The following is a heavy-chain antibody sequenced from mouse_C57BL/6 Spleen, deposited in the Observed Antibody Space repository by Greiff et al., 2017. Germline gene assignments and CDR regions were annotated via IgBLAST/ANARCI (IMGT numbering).Heavy chain of an antibody. CDR3: VLGGYYYAY. Sequence: EVKLMESGGGLVQPKGSLKLSCAASGFSFNTYAMNWVRQAPGKGLEWVARIRSKSNNYATYYADSVKDRFTISRDDSESMLYLQMNNLKTEDTAMYYCVLGGYYYAYWGQGTLVTVSA. CDR2: IRSKSNNYAT. CDR1: GFSFNTYA. V-gene: IGHV10-1*01. D-gene: IGHD2-3*01. J-gene: IGHJ3*01.